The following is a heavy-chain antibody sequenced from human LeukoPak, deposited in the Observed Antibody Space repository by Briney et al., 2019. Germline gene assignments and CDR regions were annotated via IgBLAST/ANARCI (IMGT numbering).Heavy chain of an antibody. CDR2: IYTSGST. D-gene: IGHD6-19*01. V-gene: IGHV4-4*07. J-gene: IGHJ4*02. CDR3: ATDQENYGSSGYDY. CDR1: GGSISSYY. Sequence: PSETLSLTCTVSGGSISSYYWSWIRQPAGKGLEWIGRIYTSGSTNYNPSPKSRVTMSVDTSKNQFSLKLSSVTAADTAVYYCATDQENYGSSGYDYWGQGTLVTVSS.